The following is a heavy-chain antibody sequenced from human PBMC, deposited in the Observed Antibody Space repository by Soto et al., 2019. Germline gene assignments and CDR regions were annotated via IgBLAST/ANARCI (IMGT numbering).Heavy chain of an antibody. D-gene: IGHD2-2*01. CDR1: GFIFSNYA. J-gene: IGHJ5*02. CDR3: ARERCTTTSCLFDP. Sequence: GGSLRLSCAASGFIFSNYAMNWVRQAPGKGLEWVSSISACSSSTYYADSVKGRFTISRDNSKNTLYLQMNSLRDEYTAVYYCARERCTTTSCLFDPWGQGTLVTVSS. CDR2: ISACSSST. V-gene: IGHV3-23*01.